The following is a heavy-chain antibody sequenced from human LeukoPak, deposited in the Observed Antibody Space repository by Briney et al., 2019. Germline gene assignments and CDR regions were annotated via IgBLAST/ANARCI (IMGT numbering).Heavy chain of an antibody. Sequence: PGGSLRLSCAASGFTFSSYAMTWVRQAPGKGLEWVGRSRNKRYSYTSTYAASAQGRFSISRDDSTNSLSLQMNSLKTEDTAVYYCLRNLWGLGGDWGRGTLVTVSS. CDR3: LRNLWGLGGD. V-gene: IGHV3-72*01. CDR1: GFTFSSYA. J-gene: IGHJ4*02. D-gene: IGHD3-16*01. CDR2: SRNKRYSYTS.